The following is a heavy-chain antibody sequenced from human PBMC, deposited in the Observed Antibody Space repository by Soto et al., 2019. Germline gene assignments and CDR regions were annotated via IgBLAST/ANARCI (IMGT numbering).Heavy chain of an antibody. Sequence: PSETLSLTCTVSGGSISSSSYYWGWIRQPPGKGLEWIGSIYYSGSTYYNPSLKGRVTISVDTSKNQFSLKLSSVTAADTAVYYCARAGSTVVTRNYFDYWGQGTLVTVSS. CDR3: ARAGSTVVTRNYFDY. CDR2: IYYSGST. D-gene: IGHD2-21*02. J-gene: IGHJ4*02. CDR1: GGSISSSSYY. V-gene: IGHV4-39*07.